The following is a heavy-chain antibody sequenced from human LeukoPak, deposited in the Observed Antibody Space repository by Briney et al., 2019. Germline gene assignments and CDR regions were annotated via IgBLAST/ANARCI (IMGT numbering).Heavy chain of an antibody. CDR1: GYTFTSYY. Sequence: ASVKVSCKASGYTFTSYYMHWVRQAPGQGLEWMGIINPSGGSTSYAQKFQGRVTMTRDTSTSTVYMELSSLRSEDTAVYYCARDHYYVSSGYYNWFDPWGQGTLVTVSS. CDR2: INPSGGST. J-gene: IGHJ5*02. CDR3: ARDHYYVSSGYYNWFDP. D-gene: IGHD3-22*01. V-gene: IGHV1-46*01.